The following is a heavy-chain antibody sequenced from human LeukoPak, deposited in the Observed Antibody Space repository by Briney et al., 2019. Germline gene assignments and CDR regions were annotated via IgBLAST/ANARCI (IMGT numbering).Heavy chain of an antibody. CDR1: GFTFSTYA. Sequence: PGGSLRLSCAASGFTFSTYAMEWVRQAPGKGLEWVAVISYGGNNKYYADSVKGRFTISKDNSKNTLYLQMNSLRAEDTAVYYCARVRGTTVTTWRHYFDYWGQGTLVTVSS. D-gene: IGHD4-17*01. V-gene: IGHV3-30-3*01. J-gene: IGHJ4*02. CDR2: ISYGGNNK. CDR3: ARVRGTTVTTWRHYFDY.